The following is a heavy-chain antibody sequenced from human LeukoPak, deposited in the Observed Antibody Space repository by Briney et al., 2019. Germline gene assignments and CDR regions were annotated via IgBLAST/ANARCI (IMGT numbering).Heavy chain of an antibody. CDR1: GFTFSNYA. J-gene: IGHJ3*02. D-gene: IGHD6-13*01. V-gene: IGHV3-53*01. Sequence: GGSLRLSCAASGFTFSNYAMNWVRQAPGKGLEWVSVIYSGGSTYYADSVKGRFTIPRDNSKNTLYLQMNSLRAEDTAVYYCARDSGSSWSDAFDIWGQGTMVTVSS. CDR2: IYSGGST. CDR3: ARDSGSSWSDAFDI.